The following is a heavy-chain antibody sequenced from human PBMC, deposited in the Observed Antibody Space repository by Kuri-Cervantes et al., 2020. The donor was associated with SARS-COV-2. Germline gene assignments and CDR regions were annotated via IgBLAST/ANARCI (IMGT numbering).Heavy chain of an antibody. Sequence: SLKISCAASGFTFSSYGMHWVRQAPGKGLEWVAVIWYDGSNKYYADSVKGRFTISRDNSKNTLYLQMNSLRAEDTAVYYCARDFLLLAAQDYWGQGTLVTVSS. J-gene: IGHJ4*02. CDR2: IWYDGSNK. CDR1: GFTFSSYG. D-gene: IGHD6-13*01. V-gene: IGHV3-33*01. CDR3: ARDFLLLAAQDY.